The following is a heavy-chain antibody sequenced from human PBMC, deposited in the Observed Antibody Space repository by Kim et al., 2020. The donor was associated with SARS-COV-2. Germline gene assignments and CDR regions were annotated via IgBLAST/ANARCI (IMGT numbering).Heavy chain of an antibody. D-gene: IGHD4-17*01. CDR1: GFTFSSYA. Sequence: GGSLRLSCAASGFTFSSYAMTWVRQALGKGLEWVSAISGSGANTYYADSVKGRFTISRDNSKNTLYLQMNSLRAEDTAVYYCAKDQVGYGDYVLFDYWGQGTLVTVSS. CDR3: AKDQVGYGDYVLFDY. J-gene: IGHJ4*02. V-gene: IGHV3-23*01. CDR2: ISGSGANT.